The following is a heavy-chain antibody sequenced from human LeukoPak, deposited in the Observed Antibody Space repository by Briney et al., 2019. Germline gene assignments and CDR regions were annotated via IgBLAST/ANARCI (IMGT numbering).Heavy chain of an antibody. D-gene: IGHD3-22*01. Sequence: PGGSLRLSYAAPGFTFSNYGMHWVRQAPGKGLEWVAVIWFDGSNKYYADSLKGRFIISRDNSKNTLYLQMNSLRAEDTAVYYCARDNYDSSGYYFDWGQGTLVTVSS. V-gene: IGHV3-33*01. CDR2: IWFDGSNK. CDR3: ARDNYDSSGYYFD. J-gene: IGHJ4*02. CDR1: GFTFSNYG.